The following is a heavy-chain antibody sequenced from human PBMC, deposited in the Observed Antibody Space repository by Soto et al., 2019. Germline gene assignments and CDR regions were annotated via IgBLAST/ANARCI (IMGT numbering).Heavy chain of an antibody. CDR3: ARDNRYSYGTIDY. V-gene: IGHV3-30-3*01. D-gene: IGHD5-18*01. J-gene: IGHJ4*02. Sequence: PGGSLRLSCAASGFTFSSYAMHWVRQAPGKGLEWVAVISYDGSNKYYADSVKGRFTISRDNSKNTLYLQMNSLRAEDTAVYYCARDNRYSYGTIDYWGQGTLVTVSS. CDR2: ISYDGSNK. CDR1: GFTFSSYA.